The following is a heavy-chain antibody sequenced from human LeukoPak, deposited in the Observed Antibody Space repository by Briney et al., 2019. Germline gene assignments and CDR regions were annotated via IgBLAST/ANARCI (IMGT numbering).Heavy chain of an antibody. CDR3: ARERVVVTAIEDCYYGMDV. CDR2: INSDGSST. J-gene: IGHJ6*02. Sequence: GSLRLSCAASGFTFSSYWMHWVRQAPGEGLVGVSRINSDGSSTSYADSVKGRFTISRDNAKNMLYLQMNSLRAEDTAVYYCARERVVVTAIEDCYYGMDVWGQGTTVTVSS. D-gene: IGHD2-21*02. CDR1: GFTFSSYW. V-gene: IGHV3-74*01.